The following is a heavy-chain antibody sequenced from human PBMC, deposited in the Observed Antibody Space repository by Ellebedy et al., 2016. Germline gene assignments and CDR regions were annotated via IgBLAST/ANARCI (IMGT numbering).Heavy chain of an antibody. CDR3: VRDPYCSGGTCYSPEY. J-gene: IGHJ4*02. D-gene: IGHD2-15*01. Sequence: GESLKISCVGSGLTFSKYAMNWVRQAPGKGLEWVSSISESSRHIYYADSVKGRFTISRDNAKNSVFLQMSSLRAEDTSIYYCVRDPYCSGGTCYSPEYWGQGTLVTVSS. CDR2: ISESSRHI. V-gene: IGHV3-21*01. CDR1: GLTFSKYA.